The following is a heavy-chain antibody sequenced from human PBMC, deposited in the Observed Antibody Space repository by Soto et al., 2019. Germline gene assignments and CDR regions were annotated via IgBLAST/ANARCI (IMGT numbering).Heavy chain of an antibody. D-gene: IGHD1-26*01. CDR2: IYHSGST. CDR1: GGSISSSNW. Sequence: SQTLSLTCAVSGGSISSSNWWSWVRQPPGKGLEWIGEIYHSGSTNYNPSLKSRVTISXXXXXXQXSXKXXXVTAXDTAVYYCARAGEWEPKYYFDSCGQGTLVTLS. J-gene: IGHJ4*02. CDR3: ARAGEWEPKYYFDS. V-gene: IGHV4-4*02.